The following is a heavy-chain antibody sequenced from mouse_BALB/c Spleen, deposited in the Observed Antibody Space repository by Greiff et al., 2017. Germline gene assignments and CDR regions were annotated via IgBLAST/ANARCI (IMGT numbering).Heavy chain of an antibody. CDR2: ISSGGGST. V-gene: IGHV5-12-1*01. J-gene: IGHJ4*01. CDR3: ARHRVRYAMDY. Sequence: EVQLVESGGGLVKPGGSLKLSCAASGFAFSSYDMSWVRQTPEKRLEWVAYISSGGGSTYYPDTVKGRFTISRDNAKNTLYLQMSSLKSEDTAMYYCARHRVRYAMDYWGQGTSVTVSS. D-gene: IGHD2-2*01. CDR1: GFAFSSYD.